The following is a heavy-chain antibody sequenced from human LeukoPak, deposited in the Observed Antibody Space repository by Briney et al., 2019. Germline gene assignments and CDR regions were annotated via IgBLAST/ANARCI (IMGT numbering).Heavy chain of an antibody. CDR2: IYYSGST. V-gene: IGHV4-39*07. CDR3: ATTTGRPYNCFDP. J-gene: IGHJ5*02. Sequence: SETLSLTCTVSGGSISSSSYYWGWLRQPPGKGREGLGSIYYSGSTFYNPSLESRVTIPLDTSKNQFSLKLSSVTAADTAVYYCATTTGRPYNCFDPWGQGTLVTVSS. D-gene: IGHD1-1*01. CDR1: GGSISSSSYY.